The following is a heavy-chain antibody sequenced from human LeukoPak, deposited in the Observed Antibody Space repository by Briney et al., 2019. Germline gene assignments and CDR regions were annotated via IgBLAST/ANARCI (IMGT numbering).Heavy chain of an antibody. CDR3: ARVPLLGYYYYVMDV. V-gene: IGHV4-59*01. Sequence: SETLSLTCTVSGGSLSTYYWSWIRQPPEKGLEWIGYNYYSGSSNYNPSLKSRVTISIDTSKSQFSLNLSSVTAADTAVYYCARVPLLGYYYYVMDVWGQGTTVTVSS. CDR1: GGSLSTYY. D-gene: IGHD2-15*01. J-gene: IGHJ6*02. CDR2: NYYSGSS.